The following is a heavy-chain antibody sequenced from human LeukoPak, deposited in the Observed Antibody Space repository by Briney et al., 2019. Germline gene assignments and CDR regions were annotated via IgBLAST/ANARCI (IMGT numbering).Heavy chain of an antibody. CDR2: IYPRDGNT. Sequence: ASVKVSCKASGYTFTSNYIHWVRQAPGQGLEWMGMIYPRDGNTSYAQKLQGRVTITADESTSTAYMELSSLRSEDTAVYYCARDLAVVTAIRPYNWFDPWGQGTLVTVSS. V-gene: IGHV1-46*01. D-gene: IGHD2-21*02. CDR1: GYTFTSNY. CDR3: ARDLAVVTAIRPYNWFDP. J-gene: IGHJ5*02.